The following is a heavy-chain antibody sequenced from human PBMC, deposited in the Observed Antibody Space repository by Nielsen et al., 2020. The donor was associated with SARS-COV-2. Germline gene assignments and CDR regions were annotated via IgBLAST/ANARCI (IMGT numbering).Heavy chain of an antibody. CDR3: ARNSSGSKAFDY. D-gene: IGHD6-19*01. Sequence: ASVKVSCKASGYTFTGYHIHWVRQAPGQGLEWMGRINPNSGGTDYAQKFQGRVTMTRDTSASTAYMELRRLTSDDTAFYYCARNSSGSKAFDYWGQGTLVTVSS. J-gene: IGHJ4*02. V-gene: IGHV1-2*06. CDR1: GYTFTGYH. CDR2: INPNSGGT.